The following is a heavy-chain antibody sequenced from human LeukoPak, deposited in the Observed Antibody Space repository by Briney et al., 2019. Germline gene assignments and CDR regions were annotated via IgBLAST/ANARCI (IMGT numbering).Heavy chain of an antibody. D-gene: IGHD6-13*01. J-gene: IGHJ4*02. CDR3: ARSPGYSSSWYEEGYFDY. CDR1: GGSISSGSYY. Sequence: SQTLSLTCTVSGGSISSGSYYWSWIRQPPGKGLEWIGYIYYSGSTNYNPSLKSRVTISVDTSKNQFSLKLSSVTAADTAVYYCARSPGYSSSWYEEGYFDYWGQGTLVTVSS. CDR2: IYYSGST. V-gene: IGHV4-61*01.